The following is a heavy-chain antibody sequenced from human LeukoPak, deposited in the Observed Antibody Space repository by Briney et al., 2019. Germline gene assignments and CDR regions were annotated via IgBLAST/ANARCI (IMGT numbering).Heavy chain of an antibody. V-gene: IGHV6-1*01. Sequence: SQTLSPTRAISGDSVSSNNAAWNWIRQSPSRGLEWLGRTYYRSKWYYGYALSVKSRITINPDTSKNQFSLQLNSVTPEDTAVYYCARDLYSSGWYDYWGQGTLVTVSS. CDR3: ARDLYSSGWYDY. D-gene: IGHD6-19*01. J-gene: IGHJ4*02. CDR2: TYYRSKWYY. CDR1: GDSVSSNNAA.